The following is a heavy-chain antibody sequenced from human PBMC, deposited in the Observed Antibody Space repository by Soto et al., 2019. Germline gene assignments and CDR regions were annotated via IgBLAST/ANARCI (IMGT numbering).Heavy chain of an antibody. Sequence: QVQLVESGGGVVQPGRSLRLSCAASGFTFSSYAMHWVRQAPGKGLEWVAVISYDGSNKYYADSVKGRFTISRDNSKNTLYLQMNSLRAEDTAVYYCARAVRITMVRAIPDYWGQGTLVTVSS. V-gene: IGHV3-30-3*01. CDR3: ARAVRITMVRAIPDY. D-gene: IGHD3-10*01. CDR1: GFTFSSYA. CDR2: ISYDGSNK. J-gene: IGHJ4*02.